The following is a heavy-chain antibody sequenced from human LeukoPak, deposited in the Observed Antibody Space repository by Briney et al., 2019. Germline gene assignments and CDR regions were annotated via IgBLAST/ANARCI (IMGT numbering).Heavy chain of an antibody. CDR1: GFTFSSYW. V-gene: IGHV3-74*01. CDR3: AREDVDITVAASGPFDI. Sequence: ESLKISCAASGFTFSSYWMHWVRQAPGKGLVWVSRIISDGSYTTYADSVKGRFTISRDNAKNTLYLQMNSLRAEDTAVYYCAREDVDITVAASGPFDIRGQGTMVTVSS. D-gene: IGHD6-19*01. J-gene: IGHJ3*02. CDR2: IISDGSYT.